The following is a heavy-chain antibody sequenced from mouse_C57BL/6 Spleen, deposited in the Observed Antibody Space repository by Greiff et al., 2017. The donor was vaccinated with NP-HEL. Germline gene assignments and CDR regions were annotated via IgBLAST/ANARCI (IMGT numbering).Heavy chain of an antibody. Sequence: EVMLVESGGGLVQPGGSLSLSCAASGFTFTDYYMSWVRQPPGKALEWLGFIRNKANGYTTEYSASVKGRFTISRDNSQSILYLQMNALIAEDSATYYCAIYRETWTLAYWGQGTLVTVSA. CDR1: GFTFTDYY. J-gene: IGHJ3*01. CDR3: AIYRETWTLAY. V-gene: IGHV7-3*01. CDR2: IRNKANGYTT.